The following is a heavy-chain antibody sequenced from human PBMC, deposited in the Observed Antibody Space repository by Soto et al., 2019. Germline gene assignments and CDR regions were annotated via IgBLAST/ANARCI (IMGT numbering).Heavy chain of an antibody. CDR1: GYTFTSYD. Sequence: GASVKVSCKASGYTFTSYDINWVRQATGQGLEWMGWMNPNSGNTGYAQKFQGRVTMTRSTSISTAYMELSSLRSEDTAVYYCARGIRRYYYDSSGSYDYWGQGTLVTVSS. J-gene: IGHJ4*02. CDR2: MNPNSGNT. V-gene: IGHV1-8*01. CDR3: ARGIRRYYYDSSGSYDY. D-gene: IGHD3-22*01.